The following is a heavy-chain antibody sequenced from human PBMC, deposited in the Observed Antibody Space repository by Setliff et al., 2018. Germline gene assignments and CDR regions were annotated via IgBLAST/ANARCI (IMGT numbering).Heavy chain of an antibody. V-gene: IGHV4-59*08. CDR1: GGSISTYY. Sequence: PSETLSLTCTVSGGSISTYYWSWIRQPPEKGQEWIAYIHYSGSTNQNPSLKSRVTISADTSNNSFSLNLFSVTAADTSVYYCAGRDYSGGDSWGHGTLVTVSS. CDR2: IHYSGST. CDR3: AGRDYSGGDS. J-gene: IGHJ5*01. D-gene: IGHD4-4*01.